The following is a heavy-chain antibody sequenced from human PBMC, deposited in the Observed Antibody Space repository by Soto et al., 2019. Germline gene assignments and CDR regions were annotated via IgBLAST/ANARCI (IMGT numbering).Heavy chain of an antibody. D-gene: IGHD3-10*01. CDR1: GFSFSDYE. CDR3: ARDAFEIYYKFGLDV. V-gene: IGHV3-48*03. J-gene: IGHJ6*04. CDR2: ISSSGGTI. Sequence: GGSLRLSCAASGFSFSDYEMNWVRQTPGKGLEWLSYISSSGGTIKYADSVKGRFTISRDNAKNSLYLQMHSLRADDTAVYYCARDAFEIYYKFGLDVWGEGTPVTVSS.